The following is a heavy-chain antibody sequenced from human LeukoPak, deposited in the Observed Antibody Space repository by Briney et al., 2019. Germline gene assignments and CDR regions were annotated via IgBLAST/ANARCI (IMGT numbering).Heavy chain of an antibody. V-gene: IGHV1-69*13. CDR2: IIPIFGTA. CDR1: GGTFSSYA. Sequence: ASVKVSCKASGGTFSSYAISWVRQAPGRGLEWMGGIIPIFGTANYAQKFQGRVTITADESTSTAYMELSSLRSEDTAVYYCARTVPPPYYYMDVWGKGTTVTVSS. J-gene: IGHJ6*03. CDR3: ARTVPPPYYYMDV. D-gene: IGHD4-11*01.